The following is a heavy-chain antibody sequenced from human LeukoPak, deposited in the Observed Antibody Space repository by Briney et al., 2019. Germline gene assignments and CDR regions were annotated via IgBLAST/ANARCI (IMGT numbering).Heavy chain of an antibody. D-gene: IGHD2-15*01. CDR2: ISSSSSYI. CDR1: GFTFSSYS. V-gene: IGHV3-21*01. CDR3: AKWGCSGGSCYPFDY. J-gene: IGHJ4*02. Sequence: GGSLRLSCAASGFTFSSYSMNWVRQAPGKGLEWVSSISSSSSYIYYADSVKGRFTISRDNAKNSLYLQMNSLRAEDTAVYYCAKWGCSGGSCYPFDYWGQGTLVTVSS.